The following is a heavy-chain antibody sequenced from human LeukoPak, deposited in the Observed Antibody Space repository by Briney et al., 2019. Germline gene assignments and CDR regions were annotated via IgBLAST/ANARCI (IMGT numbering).Heavy chain of an antibody. Sequence: SETLSLTCAVYGGSFSGYYWSWIRQPPGKGLERIGEINHSGSTNYNPSLKSRVTISVDTSKNQFSLKLSSVTAADTAVYYCARGLRMTTFHNWFDPWGQGTLVTVSS. CDR1: GGSFSGYY. D-gene: IGHD1-1*01. V-gene: IGHV4-34*01. CDR3: ARGLRMTTFHNWFDP. J-gene: IGHJ5*02. CDR2: INHSGST.